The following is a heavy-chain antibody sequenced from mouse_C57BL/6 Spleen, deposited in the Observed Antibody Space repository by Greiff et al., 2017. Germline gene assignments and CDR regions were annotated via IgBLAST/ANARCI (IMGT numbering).Heavy chain of an antibody. Sequence: EVQLVESGGGLVQPKGSLKLSCAASGFTFNTYAMHWVRQAPGKGLEWVARIRSKSSNYATYYADSVKDRFTISRDDSQSMLYLQMNNLETEDTAMYYCVREIVPYYGNLLFDYWGQGTTLTVSS. V-gene: IGHV10-3*01. CDR3: VREIVPYYGNLLFDY. CDR1: GFTFNTYA. CDR2: IRSKSSNYAT. J-gene: IGHJ2*01. D-gene: IGHD2-10*01.